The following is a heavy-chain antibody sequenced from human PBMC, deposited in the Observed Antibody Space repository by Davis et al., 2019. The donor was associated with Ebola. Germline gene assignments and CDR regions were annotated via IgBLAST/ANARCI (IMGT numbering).Heavy chain of an antibody. D-gene: IGHD7-27*01. CDR3: ARGNPANWGSFFDY. V-gene: IGHV3-21*01. J-gene: IGHJ4*02. Sequence: GGSLRLSCAASGFTFSTYTMIWVRQAPGKGLEWVSSISISSNYIDYADSVKGRFTVSRDNAKNSLYLQMNSLRSEDTALYYCARGNPANWGSFFDYWGQGTLVSVSS. CDR2: ISISSNYI. CDR1: GFTFSTYT.